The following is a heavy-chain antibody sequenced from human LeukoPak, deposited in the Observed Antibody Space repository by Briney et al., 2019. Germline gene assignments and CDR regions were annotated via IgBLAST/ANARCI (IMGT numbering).Heavy chain of an antibody. CDR1: LYTSFIYG. J-gene: IGHJ4*02. CDR2: ISAKNGDT. V-gene: IGHV1-18*01. Sequence: VASLCVSSTASLYTSFIYGISTVPQAPGQGVGWMGWISAKNGDTNYAQKFQNRVTMTTDTSTNTAYMDLRSLRSDDTAVYYCARAGATVTTNFDNWGQGTLVTVSS. D-gene: IGHD4-17*01. CDR3: ARAGATVTTNFDN.